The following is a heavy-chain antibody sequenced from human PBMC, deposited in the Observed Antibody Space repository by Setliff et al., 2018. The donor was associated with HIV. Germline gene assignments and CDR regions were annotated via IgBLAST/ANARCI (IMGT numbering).Heavy chain of an antibody. CDR1: GGSISSYY. V-gene: IGHV4-59*08. J-gene: IGHJ5*01. CDR3: VKSPVGANGRFDS. Sequence: NPSETLSLTCSVSGGSISSYYWTWVRQPPGKGLEWVGHIYYKGKTDYNPSLKSRLIISIDRSNNQFSLRLSSVTAADTAVYYCVKSPVGANGRFDSWGQGALVTVSS. CDR2: IYYKGKT. D-gene: IGHD1-26*01.